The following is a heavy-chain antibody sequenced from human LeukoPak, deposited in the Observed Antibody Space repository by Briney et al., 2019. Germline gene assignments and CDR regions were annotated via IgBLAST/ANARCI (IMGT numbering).Heavy chain of an antibody. Sequence: PGGSLRLSCAASGFTFSSYSMDWVRQAPGKGLEWVSSISSSSSSYIYYADSVRGRFTISRDNAKNSLYLQMNSLRAEDTAVYYCARDLTAVTAGYWYFDLWGRGTLVTVSS. V-gene: IGHV3-21*01. CDR3: ARDLTAVTAGYWYFDL. J-gene: IGHJ2*01. CDR2: ISSSSSSYI. D-gene: IGHD4-17*01. CDR1: GFTFSSYS.